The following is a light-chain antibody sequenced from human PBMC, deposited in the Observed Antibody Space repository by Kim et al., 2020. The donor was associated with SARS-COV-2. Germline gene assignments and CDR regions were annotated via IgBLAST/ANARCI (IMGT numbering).Light chain of an antibody. J-gene: IGKJ4*01. Sequence: PGEAATLAWTASQRVSSYLAWYQQKPGQAPRLLIYDASNRATGIPARFSGSGSGTDFTLTISSLDPEDFAVYYCQQRSNWPPGLTFGGGTKVDIK. CDR3: QQRSNWPPGLT. V-gene: IGKV3-11*01. CDR2: DAS. CDR1: QRVSSY.